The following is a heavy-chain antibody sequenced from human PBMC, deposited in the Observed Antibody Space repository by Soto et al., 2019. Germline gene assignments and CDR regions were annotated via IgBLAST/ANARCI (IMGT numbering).Heavy chain of an antibody. J-gene: IGHJ6*02. CDR3: ARRTLTTSYYGLDV. CDR1: GFTFTRYS. V-gene: IGHV3-21*06. Sequence: GGSLRLSCAASGFTFTRYSMNWVRQAPGKGLEWVSSISSTTNYIYYADSVKGRFTISRDNAKNSLYLQINSLRAEDTAVYYCARRTLTTSYYGLDVWGQGTTVTVSS. CDR2: ISSTTNYI.